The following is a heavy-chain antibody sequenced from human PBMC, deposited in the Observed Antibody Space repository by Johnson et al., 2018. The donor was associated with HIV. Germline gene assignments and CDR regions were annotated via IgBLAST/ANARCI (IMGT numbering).Heavy chain of an antibody. V-gene: IGHV3-20*04. Sequence: VQLVESGGGVVRPGGSLRLSCAASGFTFDDYGMSWVRQAPGKGLEWVSGINWNGGSTGYEDSVKGRFTISRDNAKNSLYLQMNSLRAEDTALYYCARVGGNSLGDPHRHAFDIWGQGTMVTVSS. D-gene: IGHD4-23*01. CDR1: GFTFDDYG. CDR2: INWNGGST. J-gene: IGHJ3*02. CDR3: ARVGGNSLGDPHRHAFDI.